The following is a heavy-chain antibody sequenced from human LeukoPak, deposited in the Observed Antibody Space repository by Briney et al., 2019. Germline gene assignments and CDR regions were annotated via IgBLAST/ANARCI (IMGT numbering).Heavy chain of an antibody. V-gene: IGHV3-48*03. Sequence: GGPLRLSCAASGFTFSSYEMNWVRQVPGKGLEWVSYISSSGTTIYYADSVKGRYTISRDNAKNSLYLQMNSLRAEDTAVYYCARVGVVVAATGNLWFDPWGQGTLVTVSS. D-gene: IGHD2-15*01. CDR1: GFTFSSYE. CDR3: ARVGVVVAATGNLWFDP. J-gene: IGHJ5*02. CDR2: ISSSGTTI.